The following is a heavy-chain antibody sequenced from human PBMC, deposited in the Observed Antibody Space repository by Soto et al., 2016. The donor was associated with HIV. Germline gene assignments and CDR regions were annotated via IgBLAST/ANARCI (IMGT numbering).Heavy chain of an antibody. CDR3: AKRYFGSGSFENWFDP. Sequence: EVQLLESGGGLVQPGGSLRLSCAASGFSFRNYAMGWVRQAPGKGLEWVAIISGSDGTIYYADSVKGRFTISRDNSKNTLFLQMNNLRAEDTAVYYCAKRYFGSGSFENWFDPWGQGTLLTVSS. J-gene: IGHJ5*02. CDR1: GFSFRNYA. D-gene: IGHD3-10*01. CDR2: ISGSDGTI. V-gene: IGHV3-23*01.